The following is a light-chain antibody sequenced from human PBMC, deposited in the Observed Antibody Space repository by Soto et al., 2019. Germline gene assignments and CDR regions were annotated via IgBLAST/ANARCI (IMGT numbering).Light chain of an antibody. CDR3: CSYAGSSTFVVV. CDR1: SSDVGSYNL. CDR2: EGS. Sequence: QSALTQPASVSGSPGQSITISCTGTSSDVGSYNLVSWYQQHPGKAPKLMIYEGSKRPSGFSNRFSGSKSGHTASLTISGLQAEDESDYYCCSYAGSSTFVVVFGGGTKLTVL. J-gene: IGLJ2*01. V-gene: IGLV2-23*03.